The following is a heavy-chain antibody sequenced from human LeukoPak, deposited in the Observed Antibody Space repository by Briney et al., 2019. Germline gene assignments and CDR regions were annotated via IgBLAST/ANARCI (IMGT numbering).Heavy chain of an antibody. J-gene: IGHJ4*02. D-gene: IGHD3-16*01. CDR2: INGLGTAT. V-gene: IGHV3-74*01. CDR3: ARVRWGGLYYFDY. Sequence: GGSLRLSCAGSGWMHWVRQAPGKGQVWVSGINGLGTATYYADSVKGRFTISRDNAKNTLYLQMNSLRAEDTAVYYCARVRWGGLYYFDYWGQGTLVTVSS. CDR1: GW.